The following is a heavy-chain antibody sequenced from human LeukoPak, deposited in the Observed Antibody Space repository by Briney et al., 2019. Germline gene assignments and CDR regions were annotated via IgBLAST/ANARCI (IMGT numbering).Heavy chain of an antibody. J-gene: IGHJ4*02. Sequence: GGSLRLSCAASGFTVSSNYMSWVRQAPGKGLEWVSVIYSGGSTYYADSVKGRFTISRGNSKNTVSLQMNNLRAEDTAVYFCARHDSFIPYWGQGTLVTVTS. V-gene: IGHV3-53*01. CDR3: ARHDSFIPY. CDR2: IYSGGST. D-gene: IGHD3-16*02. CDR1: GFTVSSNY.